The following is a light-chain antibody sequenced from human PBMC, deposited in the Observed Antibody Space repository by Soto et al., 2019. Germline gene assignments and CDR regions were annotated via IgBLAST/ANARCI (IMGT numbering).Light chain of an antibody. CDR1: QSISSY. CDR2: AAS. Sequence: DIQMTQSPSSLSASVGDRVTITCRASQSISSYLNWYQQKPGKAPKLLIYAASSLQSGVPSRFSGSGSWTDFTLTISSLQPEDFATYYCQQSYSTPYTFGLGTKLEIK. V-gene: IGKV1-39*01. CDR3: QQSYSTPYT. J-gene: IGKJ2*01.